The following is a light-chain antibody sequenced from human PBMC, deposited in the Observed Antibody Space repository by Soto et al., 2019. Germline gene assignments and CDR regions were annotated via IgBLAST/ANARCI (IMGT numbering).Light chain of an antibody. CDR3: LQFNSYSYT. Sequence: AIQLTQSPSSLSASVGDRVTITCRASQDISSALAWYQQKPGKAPKLLIYDGSSLKSGVPSRFSGSGSATDFTLTISSLQPEDFATYFCLQFNSYSYTFGQGTKLEIK. CDR2: DGS. V-gene: IGKV1-13*02. CDR1: QDISSA. J-gene: IGKJ2*01.